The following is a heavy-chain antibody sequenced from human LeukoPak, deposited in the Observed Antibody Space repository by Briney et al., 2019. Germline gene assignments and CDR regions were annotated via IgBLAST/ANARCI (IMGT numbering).Heavy chain of an antibody. CDR1: GGSISSGGYS. D-gene: IGHD2-2*01. CDR3: ARGPSPYCSSTSCKDWFDP. Sequence: SETLSLTCAVSGGSISSGGYSWSWIRQPPGKGLEWIGYIYYSGSTNYNPSLKSRVTISVDTSKNQFSLKLSSVTAADTAVYYCARGPSPYCSSTSCKDWFDPWGQGTLVTVSS. J-gene: IGHJ5*02. V-gene: IGHV4-61*08. CDR2: IYYSGST.